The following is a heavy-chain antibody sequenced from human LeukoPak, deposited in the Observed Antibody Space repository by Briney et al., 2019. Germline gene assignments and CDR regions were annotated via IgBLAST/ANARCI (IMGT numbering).Heavy chain of an antibody. CDR3: ARHSMTYYYGSGSSWFDP. Sequence: PSETLSLTCTVSGGSISSSSYYWGWIRQPPGKGLEWIGSIYYSGSTYYNPSLKSRVTISVDTSKNQFSLKLSSVTAADTAVYYCARHSMTYYYGSGSSWFDPWGQGTLVTVSS. V-gene: IGHV4-39*01. CDR1: GGSISSSSYY. D-gene: IGHD3-10*01. J-gene: IGHJ5*02. CDR2: IYYSGST.